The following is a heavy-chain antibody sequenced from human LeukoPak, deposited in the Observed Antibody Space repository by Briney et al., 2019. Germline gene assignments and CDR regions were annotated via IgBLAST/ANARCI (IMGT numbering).Heavy chain of an antibody. D-gene: IGHD3-22*01. V-gene: IGHV3-7*03. CDR2: IKQDGSEK. J-gene: IGHJ4*02. CDR1: GFTFSSYW. Sequence: PGGSLRLSCAASGFTFSSYWMSWVRQAPGKGLEWVANIKQDGSEKYYVDSVKGRFTISRDNAKNSLYLQMNSLRAEDTAVYYCAKWSEYYDTSGPTGWGQGTLVTVSS. CDR3: AKWSEYYDTSGPTG.